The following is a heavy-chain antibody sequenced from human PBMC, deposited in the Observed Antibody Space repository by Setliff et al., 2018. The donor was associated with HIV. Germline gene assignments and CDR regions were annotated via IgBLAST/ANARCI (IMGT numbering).Heavy chain of an antibody. D-gene: IGHD1-26*01. J-gene: IGHJ3*02. V-gene: IGHV4-61*02. Sequence: SSETLSLTCTVSGVSISNATYYWSWVRQPAGKGLEWIGLIYASGTTSYNPSLKSRVTISVDTSKNQFSLRLNSVTAADTAVYYCARASVGATGLYAFEIWGQGTMVTVSS. CDR2: IYASGTT. CDR1: GVSISNATYY. CDR3: ARASVGATGLYAFEI.